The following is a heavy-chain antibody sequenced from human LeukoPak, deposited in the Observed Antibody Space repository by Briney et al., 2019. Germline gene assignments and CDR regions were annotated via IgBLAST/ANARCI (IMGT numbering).Heavy chain of an antibody. D-gene: IGHD2-21*01. CDR1: GFTFSSHW. Sequence: PGGSLRLSCAASGFTFSSHWMYWVRQAPGKGLLWVSRIRSDGRDTTYADSVKGRFTISRDNAKNTLDLQMNSLRAEDTAVYYCATDMGEAGGGSYRFGLDVWGQGTTVTVSS. V-gene: IGHV3-74*01. CDR3: ATDMGEAGGGSYRFGLDV. J-gene: IGHJ6*02. CDR2: IRSDGRDT.